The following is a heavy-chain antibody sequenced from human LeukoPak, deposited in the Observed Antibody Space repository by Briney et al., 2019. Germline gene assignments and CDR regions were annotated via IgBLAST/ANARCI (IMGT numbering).Heavy chain of an antibody. Sequence: SETLSLTCAVCGGSFSGYYWSWIRQPPGKGLEWIGEINHSGSTNYNPSLKSRVTISVDTSKNQFSLKLSSVTAADTAVYYCANIVAAAGHFDYWGQGTLVTVSS. CDR2: INHSGST. J-gene: IGHJ4*02. CDR3: ANIVAAAGHFDY. V-gene: IGHV4-34*01. CDR1: GGSFSGYY. D-gene: IGHD6-13*01.